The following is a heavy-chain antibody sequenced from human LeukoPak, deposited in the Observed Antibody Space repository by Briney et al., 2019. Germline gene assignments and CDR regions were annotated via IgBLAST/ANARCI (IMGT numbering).Heavy chain of an antibody. CDR3: ARLLSLDRGVIYFDY. J-gene: IGHJ4*02. CDR1: GYTFTSYD. D-gene: IGHD3-10*01. Sequence: ASVKVSCKASGYTFTSYDINWVRQATGQGLEWMGWMNPNSGNTGYAQKFQGRVTMTRNTSISTAHMELSSLRSEDTAVYYCARLLSLDRGVIYFDYWGQGTLVTVSS. CDR2: MNPNSGNT. V-gene: IGHV1-8*01.